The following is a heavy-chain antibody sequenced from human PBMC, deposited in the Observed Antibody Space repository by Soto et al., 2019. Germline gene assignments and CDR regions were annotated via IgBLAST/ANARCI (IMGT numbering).Heavy chain of an antibody. Sequence: SETLSLTCTVSGGAIRSYYWSWIRQPPGKGLEWIGYIYYRGSTNYNPSLKSRGTISVDTSKNQFSLKLSSVTAADTAVYYCARRYGDAVDYWGQGTLVTVSS. CDR1: GGAIRSYY. CDR2: IYYRGST. V-gene: IGHV4-59*01. J-gene: IGHJ4*02. CDR3: ARRYGDAVDY. D-gene: IGHD4-17*01.